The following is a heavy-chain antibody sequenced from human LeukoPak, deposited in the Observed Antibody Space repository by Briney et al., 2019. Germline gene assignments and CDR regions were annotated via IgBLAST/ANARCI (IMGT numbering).Heavy chain of an antibody. V-gene: IGHV1-46*01. Sequence: ASVKVSCKASGYTFTSYYMHWVRQAPGQGLEWMGIINPSGGSTSYAQKFQGRVTMTRDTSTSTVYMELSSLRSEDTAVYYCAWAYTEGVAGTSDYFDYWGQGTLVTVSS. D-gene: IGHD6-19*01. CDR1: GYTFTSYY. CDR2: INPSGGST. J-gene: IGHJ4*02. CDR3: AWAYTEGVAGTSDYFDY.